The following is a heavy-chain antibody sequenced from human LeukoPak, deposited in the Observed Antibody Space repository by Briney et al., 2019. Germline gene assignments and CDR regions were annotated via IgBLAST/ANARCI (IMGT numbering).Heavy chain of an antibody. V-gene: IGHV3-15*01. J-gene: IGHJ4*02. D-gene: IGHD5-18*01. CDR2: IKSKTDGGTT. Sequence: PGGSLRLSCAAPGFTFSNAWMSWVRQAPGKGLEWVGRIKSKTDGGTTDYAAPVKGRFTVSRDDSKNTLYLQMNSLKTEDTAIYYCTTGGYSYGPSFDYWGQGTPVTVSS. CDR3: TTGGYSYGPSFDY. CDR1: GFTFSNAW.